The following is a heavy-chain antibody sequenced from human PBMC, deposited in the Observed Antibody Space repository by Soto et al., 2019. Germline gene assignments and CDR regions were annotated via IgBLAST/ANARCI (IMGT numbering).Heavy chain of an antibody. CDR1: GYSFTSYW. CDR3: ARTSSQTYGGPTANFDY. Sequence: NPGESLKISCKGSGYSFTSYWIGWVRQMPGQGLEWMGIIYPGDSDTRYSPSFQGQVTISADKSISTAYLQWSSLKASDTAMYYCARTSSQTYGGPTANFDYWGQGTLVTVS. J-gene: IGHJ4*02. CDR2: IYPGDSDT. V-gene: IGHV5-51*01. D-gene: IGHD4-17*01.